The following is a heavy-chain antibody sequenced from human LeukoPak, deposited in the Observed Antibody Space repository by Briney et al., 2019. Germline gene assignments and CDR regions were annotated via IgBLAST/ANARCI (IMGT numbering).Heavy chain of an antibody. CDR3: ARFGGSGSYHHFDY. Sequence: SETLSLTCAVYGGSFSGYYWSWIRQPPVKGLEWIGEINHSGSTNYNPSLKSRVTISVDTSKNQFSLKLSSVTAADTAVYYCARFGGSGSYHHFDYWGQETLVTVSS. J-gene: IGHJ4*02. V-gene: IGHV4-34*01. CDR1: GGSFSGYY. D-gene: IGHD3-10*01. CDR2: INHSGST.